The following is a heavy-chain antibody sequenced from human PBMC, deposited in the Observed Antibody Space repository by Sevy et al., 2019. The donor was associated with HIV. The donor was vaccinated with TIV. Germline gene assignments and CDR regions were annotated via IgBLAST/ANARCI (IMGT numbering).Heavy chain of an antibody. J-gene: IGHJ4*02. D-gene: IGHD6-13*01. Sequence: TLSLTCAVYGGSFSGYYWSWIRQPPGKGLEWIGEINHSESTNYNTSLKSRVTISVDTSKNQFSLKLSSVTAADTAVYYCARLAAAGPDFDYWGQGTLVTVSS. V-gene: IGHV4-34*01. CDR3: ARLAAAGPDFDY. CDR1: GGSFSGYY. CDR2: INHSEST.